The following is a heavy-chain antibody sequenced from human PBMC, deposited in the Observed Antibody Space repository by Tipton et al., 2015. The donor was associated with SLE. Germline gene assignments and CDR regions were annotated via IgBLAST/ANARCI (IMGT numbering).Heavy chain of an antibody. CDR1: GGSINNYY. J-gene: IGHJ3*02. CDR3: ARVDYYDSSGYYSDDAFDI. CDR2: INHSGST. Sequence: TLSLTCTVSGGSINNYYWSWIRQPPGKGLEWIGEINHSGSTNYNPSLKSRVTISVDTSKNQFSLKLSSVTAADTAVYYCARVDYYDSSGYYSDDAFDIWGQGTMVTVSS. V-gene: IGHV4-34*01. D-gene: IGHD3-22*01.